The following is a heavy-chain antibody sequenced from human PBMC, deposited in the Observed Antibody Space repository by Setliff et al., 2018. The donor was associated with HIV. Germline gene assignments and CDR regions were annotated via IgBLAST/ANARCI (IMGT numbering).Heavy chain of an antibody. V-gene: IGHV4-4*02. CDR2: IYHSGST. J-gene: IGHJ6*03. CDR1: GGSISSNNW. Sequence: KTSETLSLTCAVSGGSISSNNWWSWVRQPPGKGLEWIGEIYHSGSTNYNPSLKSRVTISVDKSKNQFSLKLSSVTAADTAVYYCARAMYYYGSGSYDYYMDVWGKGTTVTVSS. CDR3: ARAMYYYGSGSYDYYMDV. D-gene: IGHD3-10*01.